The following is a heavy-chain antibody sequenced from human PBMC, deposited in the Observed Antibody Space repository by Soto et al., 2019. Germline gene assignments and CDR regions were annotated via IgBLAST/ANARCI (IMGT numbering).Heavy chain of an antibody. J-gene: IGHJ4*02. CDR1: GFTFSNHG. CDR3: ARVGGDFDYVWGIHRALDY. V-gene: IGHV1-18*01. Sequence: QVQVVQSGPEVKKPGASVKVSCKVSGFTFSNHGLSWVRQAPGQGLEWMGWISGYNGHTNYAQKFQGRVTVTTDTSTTTGTRTVYMELRSLTSDDTAVYYCARVGGDFDYVWGIHRALDYWGQGTLVTVSS. CDR2: ISGYNGHT. D-gene: IGHD3-16*01.